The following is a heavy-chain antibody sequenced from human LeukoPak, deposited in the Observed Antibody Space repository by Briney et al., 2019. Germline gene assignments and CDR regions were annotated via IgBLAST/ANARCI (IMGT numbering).Heavy chain of an antibody. Sequence: SETLSLTCTVSGGSISSYYWSWIRQPAGKGLEWIGRIYTSGSTNHNPSLKSRVTMSVDTSKNQFSLKLSSVTAADTAVYYCARDDHYYDSSGYRWNWFDPWGQGTLVTVSS. CDR3: ARDDHYYDSSGYRWNWFDP. D-gene: IGHD3-22*01. CDR1: GGSISSYY. J-gene: IGHJ5*02. V-gene: IGHV4-4*07. CDR2: IYTSGST.